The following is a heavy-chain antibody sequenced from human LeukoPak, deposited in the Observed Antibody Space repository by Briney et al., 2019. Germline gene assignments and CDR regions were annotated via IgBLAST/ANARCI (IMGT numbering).Heavy chain of an antibody. V-gene: IGHV4-34*01. D-gene: IGHD1-14*01. Sequence: SEALSLTCAVYGGSFSGYYWSWIRQPPGKGLEWIGEINHSGSTNYDPSLKSRVTISVDTSKNQFSLKLSSVTAADTAVYYCARGLRSNRNINWFDPWGQGTLVTVSS. CDR1: GGSFSGYY. J-gene: IGHJ5*02. CDR3: ARGLRSNRNINWFDP. CDR2: INHSGST.